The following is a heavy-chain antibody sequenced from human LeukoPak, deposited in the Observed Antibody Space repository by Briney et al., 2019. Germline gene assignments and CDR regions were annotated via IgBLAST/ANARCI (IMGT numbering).Heavy chain of an antibody. CDR1: GFTFSSYA. D-gene: IGHD6-19*01. Sequence: GGSLRFSCAASGFTFSSYAMSWVRQAPGKGLEWVSAISGSGGSTYYADSVRGRFTISRDNSKNTLYLQMNSLRAEDTAVYYCAKLSSGRSCYYWGQGTLVTVSS. J-gene: IGHJ4*02. CDR3: AKLSSGRSCYY. CDR2: ISGSGGST. V-gene: IGHV3-23*01.